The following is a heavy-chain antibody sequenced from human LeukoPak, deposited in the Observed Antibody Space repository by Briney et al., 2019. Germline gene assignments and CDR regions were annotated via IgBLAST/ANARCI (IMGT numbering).Heavy chain of an antibody. CDR2: ISSSSSYI. Sequence: GGSLRLSCAASGFTFSSYSMNWVRQAPGKGLEWVSSISSSSSYIYYADSVKGRFTISRDNAKNSLYLQMNSLRAEDTAVYYCASKQLVGHYYYYYYMDVWGTGTTVTVSS. CDR3: ASKQLVGHYYYYYYMDV. CDR1: GFTFSSYS. J-gene: IGHJ6*03. V-gene: IGHV3-21*01. D-gene: IGHD6-6*01.